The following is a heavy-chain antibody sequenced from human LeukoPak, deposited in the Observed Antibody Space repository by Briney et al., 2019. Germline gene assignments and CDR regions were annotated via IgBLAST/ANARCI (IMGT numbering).Heavy chain of an antibody. V-gene: IGHV3-7*01. CDR3: ARDGTAAGLYFDL. J-gene: IGHJ4*01. CDR2: IRQDGGEK. Sequence: VQPGGSLRLSCAVSGFTFTDYWMNWVRQAPGKGLEWVASIRQDGGEKYYVDSVKGRFTISRDNTKNSLYLQMSALRAEDTAIYYCARDGTAAGLYFDLWGQGTLVTVPS. D-gene: IGHD6-13*01. CDR1: GFTFTDYW.